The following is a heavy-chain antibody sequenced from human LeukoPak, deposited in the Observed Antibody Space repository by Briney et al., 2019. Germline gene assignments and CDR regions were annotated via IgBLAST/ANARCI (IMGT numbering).Heavy chain of an antibody. J-gene: IGHJ4*02. Sequence: PSETLSLTCTVSGGSISSYYWSWIRQPPGKGLEWIGYIYYSGSTNYNPSLKSRVTISVDTSKNQFSLKLSSVTAADTAVYYCARHKFFRKYYYDSSGYYYYFDYWGQGTLVTVSS. CDR1: GGSISSYY. V-gene: IGHV4-59*01. D-gene: IGHD3-22*01. CDR2: IYYSGST. CDR3: ARHKFFRKYYYDSSGYYYYFDY.